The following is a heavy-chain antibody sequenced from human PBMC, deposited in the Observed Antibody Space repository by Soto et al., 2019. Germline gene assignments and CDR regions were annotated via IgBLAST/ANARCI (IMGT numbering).Heavy chain of an antibody. CDR2: IWYDGSNK. V-gene: IGHV3-33*01. CDR3: ARDSGYFDY. J-gene: IGHJ4*02. CDR1: GFTFSSYG. Sequence: QVQLVESGGGVVQPGRSLRLSCAASGFTFSSYGMHWVRQAPGKGLEWVAVIWYDGSNKYYADSVKGRFTISRDNSKNTLYLQMNSMRAEDTAVYYCARDSGYFDYWGQGTLVTVSS. D-gene: IGHD3-22*01.